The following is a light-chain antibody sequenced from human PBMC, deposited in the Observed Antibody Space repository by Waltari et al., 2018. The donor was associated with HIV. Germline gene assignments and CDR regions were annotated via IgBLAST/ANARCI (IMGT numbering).Light chain of an antibody. J-gene: IGKJ2*01. CDR3: QQFDDWEYT. CDR1: KNVNRDY. Sequence: VLTQSPGSLSLSPGDSVSLSCRASKNVNRDYLAWYQQRRGQPPPLLVSGTSVRAPGVPDRFSGSGSGTVFTLTINRLEPEDFTTYLCQQFDDWEYTFGQGTHL. CDR2: GTS. V-gene: IGKV3-20*01.